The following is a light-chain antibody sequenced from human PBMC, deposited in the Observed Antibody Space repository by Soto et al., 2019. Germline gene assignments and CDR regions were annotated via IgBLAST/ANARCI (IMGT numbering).Light chain of an antibody. CDR2: AAS. CDR3: QQSNSFPLT. V-gene: IGKV1-12*01. Sequence: DIQMTQSPSSVSASVGDRVTITCRASQGITSWLAWYQQKPGKAPKLLIYAASSLQRGVPSRFSGGGSGTYFTHTITSLQPEDFATYSCQQSNSFPLTFGGGTKVEIK. J-gene: IGKJ4*01. CDR1: QGITSW.